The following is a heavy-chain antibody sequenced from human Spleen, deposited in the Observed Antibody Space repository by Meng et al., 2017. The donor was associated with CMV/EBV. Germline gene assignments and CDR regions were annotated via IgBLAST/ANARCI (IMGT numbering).Heavy chain of an antibody. D-gene: IGHD3-10*01. Sequence: LQRPSPGLVTPSYTRPRTCTVSGASNSRYSWSCIRQTAAKVLEWIGRIYSSGSTNYNPSRKRRVTMSVDTSKNQFSLKLSTVTAADTAVYYCVRDRWFGESLFDYWGQGTLVTVSS. CDR3: VRDRWFGESLFDY. CDR2: IYSSGST. CDR1: GASNSRYS. J-gene: IGHJ4*02. V-gene: IGHV4-4*07.